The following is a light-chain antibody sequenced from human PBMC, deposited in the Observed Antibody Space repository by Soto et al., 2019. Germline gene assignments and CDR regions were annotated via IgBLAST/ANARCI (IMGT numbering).Light chain of an antibody. CDR2: DAS. V-gene: IGKV3-11*01. CDR1: QSVSSY. Sequence: EILLTQSPATLSLSPGERATLSCRASQSVSSYLAWYQQKPGQAPRLLIYDASNRATGIPARFSGSGSGTDFTLTISSLEPEDFAVYYCQQRSNWPTTFGQGTKVDIK. J-gene: IGKJ1*01. CDR3: QQRSNWPTT.